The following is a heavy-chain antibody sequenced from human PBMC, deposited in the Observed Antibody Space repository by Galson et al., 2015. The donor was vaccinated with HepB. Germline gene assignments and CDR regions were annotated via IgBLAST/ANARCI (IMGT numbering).Heavy chain of an antibody. Sequence: SVKVSCKASGYTFTSYYMHWVRQAPGQGLEWMGIINPSGGSTSYAQKLQGRVTMTRDTSTSTVYMELSSLRSEDTAVYYCARDISITPNTHSSGWFLDYWGQGTLVTVSS. CDR1: GYTFTSYY. V-gene: IGHV1-46*04. J-gene: IGHJ4*02. CDR3: ARDISITPNTHSSGWFLDY. D-gene: IGHD6-19*01. CDR2: INPSGGST.